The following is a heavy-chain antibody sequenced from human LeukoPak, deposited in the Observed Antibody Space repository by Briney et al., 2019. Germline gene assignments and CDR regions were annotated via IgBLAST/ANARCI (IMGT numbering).Heavy chain of an antibody. J-gene: IGHJ4*02. CDR2: IKQDGSEK. V-gene: IGHV3-7*01. D-gene: IGHD5-12*01. CDR1: GFIFSSYW. CDR3: ARDRRATSDY. Sequence: GGSLRLSCAASGFIFSSYWMSWVRQAPGKGLEWVANIKQDGSEKYYVDSVKGRFTISRDNAKNSLYLQMNSLRAEDTAVYYCARDRRATSDYWGQGTLVTVSS.